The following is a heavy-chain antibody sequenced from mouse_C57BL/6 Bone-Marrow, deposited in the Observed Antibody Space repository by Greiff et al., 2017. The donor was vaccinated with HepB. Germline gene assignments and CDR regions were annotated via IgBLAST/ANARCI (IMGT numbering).Heavy chain of an antibody. J-gene: IGHJ3*01. V-gene: IGHV1-54*01. CDR2: INPGSGGT. CDR3: ARGYGNWGWFAY. D-gene: IGHD2-10*02. Sequence: QVQLQQSGAELVRPGTSVKVSCKASGYAFTNYLIEWVKQRPGQRLEWIGVINPGSGGTNYNEKFKGKATLTADKSSSTAYMQLSSLTSEDSAVYFCARGYGNWGWFAYWGQGTLVTVSA. CDR1: GYAFTNYL.